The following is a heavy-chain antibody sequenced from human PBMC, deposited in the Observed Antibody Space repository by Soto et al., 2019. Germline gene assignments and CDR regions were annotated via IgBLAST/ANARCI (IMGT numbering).Heavy chain of an antibody. CDR2: IYSGGST. Sequence: PGGSLRLSCAASGFTVSSNYMSWVRQAPGKGLEWVSVIYSGGSTYYADSVKGRFTISRDNSKNTLYLQMNSLRAEDTAVYYCARDIRYCTNGVCYTQNYWGQGTLVTVSS. CDR1: GFTVSSNY. D-gene: IGHD2-8*01. V-gene: IGHV3-66*01. J-gene: IGHJ4*02. CDR3: ARDIRYCTNGVCYTQNY.